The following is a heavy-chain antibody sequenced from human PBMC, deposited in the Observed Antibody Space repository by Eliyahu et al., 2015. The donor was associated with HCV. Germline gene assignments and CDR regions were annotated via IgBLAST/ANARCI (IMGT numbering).Heavy chain of an antibody. CDR1: GGSISGSTYY. CDR3: ARLFDY. Sequence: QLQLQESGPGLVKPSETLSLTCTVSGGSISGSTYYWGWIRQPPGKGLEWIGGIPFWWGPLHNSSLKTRTTIYVDTSKNQFSLKLNSVTAADTAVYYCARLFDYWGQGTLVTVSS. CDR2: IPFWWGP. J-gene: IGHJ4*02. V-gene: IGHV4-39*01.